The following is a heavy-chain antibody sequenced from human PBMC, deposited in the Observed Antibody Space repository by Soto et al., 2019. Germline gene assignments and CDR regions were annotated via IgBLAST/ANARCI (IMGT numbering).Heavy chain of an antibody. CDR1: GGSISSYY. CDR3: ARALVFGVVTYYFDY. CDR2: IYYSGST. Sequence: QVQLQESGPGLVKPSETLSLTCTVSGGSISSYYWSWIRQPPGKGLEWIGYIYYSGSTNYNPSLKSRVTISVDTSKNQLSLKLSSVTAADTAVYYCARALVFGVVTYYFDYWGQGTLVTVSS. J-gene: IGHJ4*02. D-gene: IGHD3-3*01. V-gene: IGHV4-59*01.